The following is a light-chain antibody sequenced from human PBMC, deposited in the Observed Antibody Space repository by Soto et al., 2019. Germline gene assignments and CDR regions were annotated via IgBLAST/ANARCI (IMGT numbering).Light chain of an antibody. CDR1: QSIGTY. CDR2: AAS. Sequence: DIQMTQSPSSLSASVGARVTITCRATQSIGTYLRWYQQKPGKAPKLLIYAASSLQSGVPSSFGGSGSGTDFTLTISSLQPEAFDTYCCQQSYSTPYTFGQGTTLESK. J-gene: IGKJ2*01. V-gene: IGKV1-39*01. CDR3: QQSYSTPYT.